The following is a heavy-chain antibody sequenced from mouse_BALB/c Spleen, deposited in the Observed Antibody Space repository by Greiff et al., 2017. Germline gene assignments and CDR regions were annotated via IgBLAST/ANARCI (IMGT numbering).Heavy chain of an antibody. J-gene: IGHJ4*01. CDR1: GFTFSSFG. CDR3: ARWGSYAMDY. CDR2: ISSGSSTI. V-gene: IGHV5-17*02. Sequence: DVMLVESGGGLVQPGGSRKLSCAASGFTFSSFGMHWVRQAPEKGLEWVAYISSGSSTIYYADTVKGRFTISRDNPKNTLFLQMTSLRSEDTAMYYCARWGSYAMDYWGQGTSVTVSS. D-gene: IGHD1-1*01.